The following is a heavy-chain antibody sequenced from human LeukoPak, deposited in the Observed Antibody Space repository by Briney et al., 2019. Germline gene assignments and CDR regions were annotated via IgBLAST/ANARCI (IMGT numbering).Heavy chain of an antibody. CDR2: IYYSGST. CDR3: AREVDWGAFDI. Sequence: SESLSLTCTVSGGSISSYYWSWIRQPPGKGLEWIAYIYYSGSTNYNPSLKSRVTISVDTSKNQFSLKLSSVTAADTAVYYCAREVDWGAFDIWGQGTMVTVSS. V-gene: IGHV4-59*01. D-gene: IGHD3/OR15-3a*01. CDR1: GGSISSYY. J-gene: IGHJ3*02.